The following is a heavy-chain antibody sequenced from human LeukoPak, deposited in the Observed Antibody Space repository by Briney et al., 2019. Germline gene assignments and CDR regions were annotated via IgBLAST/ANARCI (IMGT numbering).Heavy chain of an antibody. Sequence: PGGSLRLSCAASGFTFSRYSMNWVRQAPGKGLEWVSSISSSSSYIYYADSVKGRFTISRDNAKNSLYLQMNSLRAEDTAVYYCARGVRDFDWLFDYWGQGTLVTVSS. D-gene: IGHD3-9*01. CDR1: GFTFSRYS. V-gene: IGHV3-21*01. CDR3: ARGVRDFDWLFDY. J-gene: IGHJ4*02. CDR2: ISSSSSYI.